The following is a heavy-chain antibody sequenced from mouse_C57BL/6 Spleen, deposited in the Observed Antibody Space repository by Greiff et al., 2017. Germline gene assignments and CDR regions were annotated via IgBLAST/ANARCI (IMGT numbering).Heavy chain of an antibody. CDR2: ISYDGSN. V-gene: IGHV3-6*01. CDR1: GYSITSGYY. CDR3: AIYVYDAYWYFDV. Sequence: EVKLMESGPGLVKPSQSLSLTCSVTGYSITSGYYWNWIRQFPGNKLEWMGYISYDGSNNYNPSLKNRISITRDTSKNQFFLKLNSVTTEDTATYYCAIYVYDAYWYFDVWGTGTTVTVSS. J-gene: IGHJ1*03. D-gene: IGHD2-2*01.